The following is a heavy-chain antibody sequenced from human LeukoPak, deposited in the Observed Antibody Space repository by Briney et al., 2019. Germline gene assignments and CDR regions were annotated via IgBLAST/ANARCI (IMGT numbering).Heavy chain of an antibody. CDR1: GFTFSSHA. CDR2: ISGSGDST. Sequence: GGSLRLSCAASGFTFSSHAMSWVRQAPGKGLEWVSVISGSGDSTYYVDSVKGRFTTSRDNSNNMLYLQVNSLRAEDTAVYYCSWGGSGYYAYWGQGTLVTVSS. D-gene: IGHD3-3*01. CDR3: SWGGSGYYAY. V-gene: IGHV3-23*01. J-gene: IGHJ4*02.